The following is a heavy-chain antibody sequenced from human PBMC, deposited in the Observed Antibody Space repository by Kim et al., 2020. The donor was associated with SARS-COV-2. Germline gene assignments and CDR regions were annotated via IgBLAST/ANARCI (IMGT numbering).Heavy chain of an antibody. Sequence: QGRVTITADESTSTAYMELSSLRSEDTAVYYCARDPTLMTTVGFLYAFDIWGQGTMVTVSS. D-gene: IGHD4-4*01. CDR3: ARDPTLMTTVGFLYAFDI. J-gene: IGHJ3*02. V-gene: IGHV1-69*01.